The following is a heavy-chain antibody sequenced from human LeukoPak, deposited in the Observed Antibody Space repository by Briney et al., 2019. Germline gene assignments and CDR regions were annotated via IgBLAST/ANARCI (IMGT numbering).Heavy chain of an antibody. CDR1: GGSIGSYY. CDR2: IYNSGNS. J-gene: IGHJ5*02. V-gene: IGHV4-59*12. CDR3: ASLCGLAVAGRTKFDP. Sequence: SETLSLTCTVSGGSIGSYYWSWIRQPPGKGLEWIGYIYNSGNSNYNPSLKSRVTISVDTSKNQFSLKLSSVTAADTAVYYCASLCGLAVAGRTKFDPWGQGTLVTVSS. D-gene: IGHD6-19*01.